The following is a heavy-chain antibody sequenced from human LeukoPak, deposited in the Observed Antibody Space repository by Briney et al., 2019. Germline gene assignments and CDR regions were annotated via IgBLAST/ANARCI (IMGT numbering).Heavy chain of an antibody. J-gene: IGHJ4*02. CDR2: IHYSGSS. D-gene: IGHD1-14*01. Sequence: SETLSLTCTVSGASVRNEYWSWIRQPPGKGLEWIGYIHYSGSSNYHPSLGSRVTILLDTSKNQFSLKLKSVTAADTGMYHCARYDRGLFFFDDWGQGTLVTVSS. V-gene: IGHV4-59*08. CDR3: ARYDRGLFFFDD. CDR1: GASVRNEY.